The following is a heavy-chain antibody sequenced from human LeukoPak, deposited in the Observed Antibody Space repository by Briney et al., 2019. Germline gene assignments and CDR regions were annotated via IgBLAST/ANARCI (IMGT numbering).Heavy chain of an antibody. V-gene: IGHV3-30*04. D-gene: IGHD6-13*01. CDR2: ISYDGSNK. CDR3: ARDIAAAGTQSKYGMDV. CDR1: GFTFSSYA. J-gene: IGHJ6*02. Sequence: PGGSLRLSCAASGFTFSSYAMPWVRQAPGKGLEWVAVISYDGSNKYYADSVKGRFTISRDNSKNTLYLQMNSLRAEDTAVYYCARDIAAAGTQSKYGMDVWGQGTTVTVSS.